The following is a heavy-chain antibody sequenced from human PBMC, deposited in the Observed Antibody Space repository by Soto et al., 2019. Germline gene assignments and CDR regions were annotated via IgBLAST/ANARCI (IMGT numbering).Heavy chain of an antibody. D-gene: IGHD3-10*01. V-gene: IGHV4-59*08. CDR1: GGSISNSY. J-gene: IGHJ6*02. CDR3: ASHSPPFFYGSGPWDV. Sequence: QVQLQESGPGLVRPSETLSLTCTVSGGSISNSYWSWIRQSPGKGRGWIGYIYSSGITNYNHPLKSRVTISVDTSKIQFTTKLSSLIAADTAVHYCASHSPPFFYGSGPWDVWGQGTTVTVSS. CDR2: IYSSGIT.